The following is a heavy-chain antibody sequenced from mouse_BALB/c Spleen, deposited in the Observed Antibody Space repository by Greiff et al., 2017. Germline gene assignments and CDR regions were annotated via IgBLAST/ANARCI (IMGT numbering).Heavy chain of an antibody. J-gene: IGHJ4*01. CDR1: GYSFTSYW. Sequence: QVQLQQSGPQLVRPGASVKISCKASGYSFTSYWMHWVKQRPGQGLEWIGMIDPSDSETRLNQKFKDKATLTVDKSSSTAYMQLSSPTSEDSAVYYCARWKAYAMDYWGQGTSVTVSS. V-gene: IGHV1S127*01. CDR2: IDPSDSET. CDR3: ARWKAYAMDY.